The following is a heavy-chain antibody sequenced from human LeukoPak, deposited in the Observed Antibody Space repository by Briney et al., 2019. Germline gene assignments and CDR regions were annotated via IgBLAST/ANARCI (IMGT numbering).Heavy chain of an antibody. D-gene: IGHD3-16*01. CDR3: ARIGVSINYDYVWGSYGIDY. V-gene: IGHV1-2*02. CDR2: INPNSGGT. CDR1: GYTFTGYY. J-gene: IGHJ4*02. Sequence: GASVKLSCKASGYTFTGYYIHWVRHAPGQGLEWMGWINPNSGGTNYAQKFQGRVTMTRDTYISKDYMELSRLRSDDTAVYYCARIGVSINYDYVWGSYGIDYWGQGTLVTVSS.